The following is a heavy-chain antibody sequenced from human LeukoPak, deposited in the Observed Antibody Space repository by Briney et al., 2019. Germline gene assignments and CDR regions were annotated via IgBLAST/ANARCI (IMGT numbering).Heavy chain of an antibody. CDR2: ISYDGSNK. J-gene: IGHJ4*02. V-gene: IGHV3-30-3*01. CDR3: ARDRRYSGYDEGYFDY. Sequence: GRSLRLSCTASGFTFSSYAMHWVCQAPGKGLEWVAVISYDGSNKYYADSVKGRFTISRDNSKNTLYLQMNSLRAEDTAVYYCARDRRYSGYDEGYFDYWGQGTLVTVSS. D-gene: IGHD5-12*01. CDR1: GFTFSSYA.